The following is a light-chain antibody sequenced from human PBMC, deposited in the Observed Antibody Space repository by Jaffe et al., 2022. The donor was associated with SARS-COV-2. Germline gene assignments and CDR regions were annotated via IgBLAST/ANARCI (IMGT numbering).Light chain of an antibody. Sequence: ETVLTQSPATLSLSPGERATLSCRASQSVSSYLAWYQQKPGHAPRLLIYDASNRATGIPARFSGSGSGTDFTLTISSLEPEDFAVYYCQQRSNWPRTFGQGTKVEIK. CDR1: QSVSSY. CDR2: DAS. J-gene: IGKJ1*01. CDR3: QQRSNWPRT. V-gene: IGKV3-11*01.